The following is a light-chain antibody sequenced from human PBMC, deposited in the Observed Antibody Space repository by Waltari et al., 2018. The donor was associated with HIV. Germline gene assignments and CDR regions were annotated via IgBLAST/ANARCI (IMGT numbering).Light chain of an antibody. CDR1: QIISSY. V-gene: IGKV1-39*01. CDR3: QQSYSTPPT. Sequence: DIQMTQSPSSLSASVGDRVTITCRASQIISSYLNWYQQKPGKAPKLLIYAASSLQSGVPSRFSGSASRTDFTLTISSLPPDAFATYYCQQSYSTPPTFGHGTKLEIK. J-gene: IGKJ2*01. CDR2: AAS.